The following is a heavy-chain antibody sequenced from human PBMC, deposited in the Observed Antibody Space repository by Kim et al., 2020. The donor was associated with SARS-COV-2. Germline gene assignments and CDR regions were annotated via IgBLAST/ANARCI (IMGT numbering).Heavy chain of an antibody. J-gene: IGHJ4*02. Sequence: SETLSLTCTVSGGSISSSSYYWGWIRQPPGKGLEWIGSIYYSGSTYYNPSLKSRVTKSVDTSKNQFSLKLSSVTAADTAVYYCARDATVTTVYYFDYWGQGTLVTVSS. D-gene: IGHD4-17*01. CDR1: GGSISSSSYY. V-gene: IGHV4-39*02. CDR3: ARDATVTTVYYFDY. CDR2: IYYSGST.